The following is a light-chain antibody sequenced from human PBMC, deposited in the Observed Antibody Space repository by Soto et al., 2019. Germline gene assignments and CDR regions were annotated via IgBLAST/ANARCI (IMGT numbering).Light chain of an antibody. V-gene: IGKV3-20*01. J-gene: IGKJ5*01. CDR2: GAS. CDR1: QSVSSSY. Sequence: EIVLTQSPGTLSLSPGERATLSCRASQSVSSSYLAWYQQKPGQAPRLLIYGASSRATGIPDRFSGSGSGTDFTLTISRLETEDVAVYYCQQYGSSPDPFGQGTRLEIK. CDR3: QQYGSSPDP.